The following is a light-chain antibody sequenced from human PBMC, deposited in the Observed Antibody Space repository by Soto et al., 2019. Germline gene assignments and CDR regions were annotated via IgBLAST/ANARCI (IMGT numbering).Light chain of an antibody. CDR2: GVT. V-gene: IGLV2-11*01. CDR3: CSYAGSDILI. Sequence: QSALTQPRSVSGSPGQSVTISCTGTSSDVGGYNYVSWYQRHPGKAPKLIISGVTKRPSGVPDRFSGSKSGNTASLTISGLQAEDEADYACCSYAGSDILIFGGGTKLTVL. CDR1: SSDVGGYNY. J-gene: IGLJ2*01.